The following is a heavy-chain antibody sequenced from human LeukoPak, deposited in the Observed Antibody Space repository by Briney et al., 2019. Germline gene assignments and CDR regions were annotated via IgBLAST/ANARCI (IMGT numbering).Heavy chain of an antibody. Sequence: PGGSLRLSCAASGFTFSYAMSWVRQAPGKGLEWVSGISGSGGSTYYADSVKGRFTISRDNSKNTLYLQMNSLRADDTAVYYCAKDERWLRLYAFDIWGQGTMVTVSS. CDR3: AKDERWLRLYAFDI. V-gene: IGHV3-23*01. CDR2: ISGSGGST. J-gene: IGHJ3*02. D-gene: IGHD5-24*01. CDR1: GFTFSYA.